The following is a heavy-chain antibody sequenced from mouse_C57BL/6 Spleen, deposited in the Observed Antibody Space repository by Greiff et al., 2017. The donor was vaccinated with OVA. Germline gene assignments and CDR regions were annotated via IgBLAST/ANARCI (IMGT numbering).Heavy chain of an antibody. D-gene: IGHD4-1*01. CDR1: GYTFTDYY. Sequence: VQGVESGAELVRPGASVKLSCKASGYTFTDYYINWVKQRPGQGLEWIARIYPGSGNTYYNEKFKGKATLTAEKSSSTAYMQLSSLTSEDSAVYFCARAGGTEYFDYWGQGTTLTVSS. CDR2: IYPGSGNT. J-gene: IGHJ2*01. V-gene: IGHV1-76*01. CDR3: ARAGGTEYFDY.